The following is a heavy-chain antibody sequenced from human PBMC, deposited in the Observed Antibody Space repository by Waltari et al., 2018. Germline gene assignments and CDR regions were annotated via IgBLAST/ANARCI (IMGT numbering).Heavy chain of an antibody. CDR2: INQDGSET. CDR3: ARDSYNNGVKSSYYGLDV. CDR1: GFTFNRYW. J-gene: IGHJ6*02. D-gene: IGHD1-1*01. Sequence: EEQLVESGGGLVQPGGSLRLSCAASGFTFNRYWMSWVRQAPGKRLEWVANINQDGSETYDVDSVKGRFTISRDNAKNSIVLQMNRLRAEDTAVYYCARDSYNNGVKSSYYGLDVWGQGTTVTVSS. V-gene: IGHV3-7*01.